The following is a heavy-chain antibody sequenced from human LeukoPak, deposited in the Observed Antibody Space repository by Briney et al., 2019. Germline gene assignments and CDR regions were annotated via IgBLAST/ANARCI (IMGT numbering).Heavy chain of an antibody. CDR3: ARTGTYYYDSSGYKDYFDY. CDR1: GGSISSYY. Sequence: SETLSLTCTVSGGSISSYYWSWIRQPPGKGLEWIGYIFYSGSTNYNPSLKSRVTISVDTSKNQFSLKLSSVTAADTAVYYCARTGTYYYDSSGYKDYFDYRGQGTLVTVSS. D-gene: IGHD3-22*01. V-gene: IGHV4-59*01. CDR2: IFYSGST. J-gene: IGHJ4*02.